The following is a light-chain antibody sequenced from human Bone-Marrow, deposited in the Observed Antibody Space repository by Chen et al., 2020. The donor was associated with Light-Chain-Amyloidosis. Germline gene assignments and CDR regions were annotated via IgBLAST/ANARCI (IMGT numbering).Light chain of an antibody. CDR3: RKATQLPRT. J-gene: IGKJ1*01. Sequence: DIVMALTPLSSPVTLGQPASIPCRSSQSLVHVDGNTYLIRHQQRPGQPPRNLIDKMSNRFSGVPDRCSGSGAGTDFTLKISRVEAEDVGVYYCRKATQLPRTVGQGTKVEIK. V-gene: IGKV2-24*01. CDR2: KMS. CDR1: QSLVHVDGNTY.